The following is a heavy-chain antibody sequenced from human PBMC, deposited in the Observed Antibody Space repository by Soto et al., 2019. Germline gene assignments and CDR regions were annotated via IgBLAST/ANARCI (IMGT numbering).Heavy chain of an antibody. D-gene: IGHD3-3*01. CDR3: AKDTGSPRSGYYKGNWFDP. J-gene: IGHJ5*02. CDR2: ISGSGGST. CDR1: GFTFSSYA. V-gene: IGHV3-23*01. Sequence: GGSLRLSCAASGFTFSSYAMSWVHQAPGKGLEWVSAISGSGGSTYYADSVKGRFTISRDNSKNTLYLQMNSLRAEDTAVYYCAKDTGSPRSGYYKGNWFDPWGQGTLVTVSS.